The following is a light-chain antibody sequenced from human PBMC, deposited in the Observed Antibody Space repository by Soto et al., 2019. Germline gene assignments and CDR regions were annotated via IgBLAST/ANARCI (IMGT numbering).Light chain of an antibody. CDR3: SSYRSSTTFV. CDR2: EVR. V-gene: IGLV2-14*01. J-gene: IGLJ1*01. CDR1: SSDVGAYNY. Sequence: SVLTQPASVSGSPGQSITIFCTGTSSDVGAYNYVSWYQQYPGRAPKVIIFEVRKRPSGVSTRFSGSKSGDTASLTISGLQAEDEADYYCSSYRSSTTFVFGSGTKVTVL.